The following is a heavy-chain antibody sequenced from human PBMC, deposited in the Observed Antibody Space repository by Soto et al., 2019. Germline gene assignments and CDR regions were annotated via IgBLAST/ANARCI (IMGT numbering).Heavy chain of an antibody. CDR3: ASCISTAVVTALDAFDI. J-gene: IGHJ3*02. CDR2: LIPILGTA. D-gene: IGHD2-21*02. CDR1: GGTFSSYA. Sequence: QVQLVQSGAEVKKPGSSVKVSCKASGGTFSSYAISWVRQAPGQGLEWMGGLIPILGTAYYAQKFQGRVTITADEPPSTAYMELSSLRSEDTAVYYCASCISTAVVTALDAFDIWCQGTMVTVSS. V-gene: IGHV1-69*11.